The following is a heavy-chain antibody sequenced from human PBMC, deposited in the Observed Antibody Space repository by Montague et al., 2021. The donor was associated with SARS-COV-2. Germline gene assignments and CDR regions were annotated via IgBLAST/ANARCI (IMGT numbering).Heavy chain of an antibody. J-gene: IGHJ4*01. V-gene: IGHV4-59*12. D-gene: IGHD6-25*01. CDR2: IYSSGSA. CDR1: GSSITSYY. CDR3: ARVFRGQRLAFDF. Sequence: SETLSLTCTVSGSSITSYYWSWIRQAPGKGLEWIAYIYSSGSASYNPSLRSRVTMSVDKSTNQFSLRLNSVTAADTAVYYCARVFRGQRLAFDFWDQEPWSLSPQ.